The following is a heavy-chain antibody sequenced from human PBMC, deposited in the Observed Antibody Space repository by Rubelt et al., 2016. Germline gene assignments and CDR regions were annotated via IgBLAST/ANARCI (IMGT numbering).Heavy chain of an antibody. J-gene: IGHJ6*02. Sequence: QVTLKESGPVLVKPTETLTLTCTVSGFSLSNARMGVSWIRQPPGKALEWLAHIFSNDEKSYSTSLKSRRTISNDTSKNQVVLTMTNMDPVDTATYCCARSYRGAQYGMDVWGQGTTITVSS. D-gene: IGHD1-26*01. CDR3: ARSYRGAQYGMDV. CDR2: IFSNDEK. CDR1: GFSLSNARMG. V-gene: IGHV2-26*01.